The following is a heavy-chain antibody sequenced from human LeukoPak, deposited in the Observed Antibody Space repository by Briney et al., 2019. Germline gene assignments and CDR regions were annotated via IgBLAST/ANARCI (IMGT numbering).Heavy chain of an antibody. D-gene: IGHD4/OR15-4a*01. CDR1: GVYW. Sequence: GGSLRLSCAVSGVYWMSWVRQAPGKGLEWVANINQDGSVIYYVDSVKGRLTISRDNAKNSLYLQMNSLRAEDTGVYYCATSYGAPGNMWGQGTLVTVSS. CDR2: INQDGSVI. J-gene: IGHJ4*02. CDR3: ATSYGAPGNM. V-gene: IGHV3-7*01.